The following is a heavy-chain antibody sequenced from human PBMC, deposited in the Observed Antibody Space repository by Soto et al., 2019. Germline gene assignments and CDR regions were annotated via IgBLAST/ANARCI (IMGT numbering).Heavy chain of an antibody. V-gene: IGHV1-18*01. Sequence: QVQLVQSGAEVKKPGASVKVSCKASGYTFTSYGISWVRQAPGQGLEWMGWISAYNGNTNYAQKLQGRVTMTTDTSTSTAYMELRSPRSDDTAVYYCARVVWFGELLPQGYGMDVWGQGTTVTVSS. CDR3: ARVVWFGELLPQGYGMDV. J-gene: IGHJ6*02. CDR2: ISAYNGNT. CDR1: GYTFTSYG. D-gene: IGHD3-10*01.